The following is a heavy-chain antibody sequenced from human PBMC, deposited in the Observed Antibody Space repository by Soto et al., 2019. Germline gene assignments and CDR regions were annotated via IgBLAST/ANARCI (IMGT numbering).Heavy chain of an antibody. J-gene: IGHJ5*02. D-gene: IGHD1-7*01. Sequence: LSLTCSVSGASVSSYYWSWVRQPPGKGLEWIGYIYYIGAYNYNPSLKSRVTISADTSKNQFSLKLTSVTAADTAVYYCARTPETRDWLDPWGQGTLVTVSS. CDR1: GASVSSYY. V-gene: IGHV4-59*02. CDR3: ARTPETRDWLDP. CDR2: IYYIGAY.